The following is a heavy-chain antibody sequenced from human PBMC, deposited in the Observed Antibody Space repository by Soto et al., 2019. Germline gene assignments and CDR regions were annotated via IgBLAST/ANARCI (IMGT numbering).Heavy chain of an antibody. V-gene: IGHV3-64*01. Sequence: GSLRLSCAASGFTFSSYAMHWVRQAPGKGLEYVSAISSYGGSTYYANSVKGRFTISRDNSKNTLYLQMGSLRAEDMAVYYCARDPDSSGYYYFGYWGQGTLVTVSS. CDR3: ARDPDSSGYYYFGY. CDR2: ISSYGGST. J-gene: IGHJ4*02. D-gene: IGHD3-22*01. CDR1: GFTFSSYA.